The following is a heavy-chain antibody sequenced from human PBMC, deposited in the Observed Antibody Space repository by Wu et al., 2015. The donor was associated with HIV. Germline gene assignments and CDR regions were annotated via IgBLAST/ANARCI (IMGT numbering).Heavy chain of an antibody. CDR2: ISTYNNKI. CDR1: HYKFARYG. D-gene: IGHD3-22*01. J-gene: IGHJ4*02. V-gene: IGHV1-18*01. CDR3: ARLVDYYDDSGNHYKTGGAIDH. Sequence: QAQLVQSGPEVKKPGASVEVSCKAVHYKFARYGITWVRQAPGQGLEWMGWISTYNNKIVPGRKFQDRLTMTTDTSTSTAYMELRSLRSDDTAVYYCARLVDYYDDSGNHYKTGGAIDHWGQGTQGHRLF.